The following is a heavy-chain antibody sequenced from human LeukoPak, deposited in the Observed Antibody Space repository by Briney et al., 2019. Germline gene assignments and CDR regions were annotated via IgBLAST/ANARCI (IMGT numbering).Heavy chain of an antibody. CDR1: GFTLSSYA. J-gene: IGHJ4*02. CDR3: AKQHIVVVTATHDY. Sequence: HPGGSLRLSCAASGFTLSSYAMSWVRQAPGKGLEWVSAISGSGGSTYYADSVKGRFTISRDNSKNTLYLQMNSLTAEDTAVYYCAKQHIVVVTATHDYWGQGTLVTVSS. D-gene: IGHD2-21*02. CDR2: ISGSGGST. V-gene: IGHV3-23*01.